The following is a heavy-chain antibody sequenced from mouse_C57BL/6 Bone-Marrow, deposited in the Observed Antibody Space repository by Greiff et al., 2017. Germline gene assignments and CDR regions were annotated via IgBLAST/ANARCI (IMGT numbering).Heavy chain of an antibody. V-gene: IGHV14-4*01. Sequence: VHVKQSGAELVRPGASVKLSCTASGFNIKDDYMHWVKQRPEQGLEWIGWIDPENGDTEYASKFQGKATITADTSSNTAYLQLSSLTSEDTAVYYCTYLGAYGSSWYFDVWGTGTTVTVSS. D-gene: IGHD1-1*01. CDR1: GFNIKDDY. J-gene: IGHJ1*03. CDR3: TYLGAYGSSWYFDV. CDR2: IDPENGDT.